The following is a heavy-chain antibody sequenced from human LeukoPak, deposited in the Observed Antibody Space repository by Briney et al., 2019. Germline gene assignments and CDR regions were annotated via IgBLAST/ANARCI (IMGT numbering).Heavy chain of an antibody. CDR3: AKDRTVGASCWYFDL. J-gene: IGHJ2*01. CDR2: ISSSGSGGNT. D-gene: IGHD1-26*01. CDR1: GVTLSSYA. V-gene: IGHV3-23*01. Sequence: QPGGSLRLSCAASGVTLSSYAMSWARQAPGKGLEWVSGISSSGSGGNTYYADSVKGRFTISRDSSKNTLFLRMNTLRAEDTAIYYCAKDRTVGASCWYFDLWGRGTLVTVSS.